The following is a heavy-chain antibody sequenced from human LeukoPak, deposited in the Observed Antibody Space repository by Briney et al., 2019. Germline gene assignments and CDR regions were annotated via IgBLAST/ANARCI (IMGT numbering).Heavy chain of an antibody. CDR3: AKRGVVIRVILVGFHKEAYYFDS. CDR2: MSDSGGRT. V-gene: IGHV3-23*01. Sequence: SGGSLRLSCAVSGITLSNYGMSWVRQAPGKGLEWVAGMSDSGGRTNYADSVKGRFTISRDNPKNTLYLQMNSLRAEDTAVYSCAKRGVVIRVILVGFHKEAYYFDSWGQGALVTVSS. D-gene: IGHD3-22*01. J-gene: IGHJ4*02. CDR1: GITLSNYG.